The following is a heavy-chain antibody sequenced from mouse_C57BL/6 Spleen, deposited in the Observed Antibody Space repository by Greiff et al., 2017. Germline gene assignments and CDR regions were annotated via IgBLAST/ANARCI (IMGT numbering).Heavy chain of an antibody. CDR3: ARSEGLTTGDFDV. V-gene: IGHV1-61*01. CDR1: GYTFTSYW. D-gene: IGHD1-1*01. CDR2: IYPSDSET. Sequence: QVQLQQPGAELVRPGSSVKLSCKASGYTFTSYWMDWVKQRPGQGLEWIGNIYPSDSETHYNQKFKDKARLTVDKSSSTAYMQLSSLTSEDSAVYYCARSEGLTTGDFDVWGTGTTVTVSS. J-gene: IGHJ1*03.